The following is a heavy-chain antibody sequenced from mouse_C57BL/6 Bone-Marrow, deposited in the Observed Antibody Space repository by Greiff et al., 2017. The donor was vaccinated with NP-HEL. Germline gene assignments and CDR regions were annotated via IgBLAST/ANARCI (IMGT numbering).Heavy chain of an antibody. CDR2: IDPETGGT. CDR3: TRSGEWDWYFDV. D-gene: IGHD1-3*01. J-gene: IGHJ1*03. V-gene: IGHV1-15*01. CDR1: GYTFTDYE. Sequence: QVQLQQSGAELVRPGASVTLSCKASGYTFTDYEMHWVKQTPVHGLEWIGAIDPETGGTAYNQKFKGKAILTADKSSSTAYMELRSLTSEDSAVYYCTRSGEWDWYFDVWGTGTTVTVSS.